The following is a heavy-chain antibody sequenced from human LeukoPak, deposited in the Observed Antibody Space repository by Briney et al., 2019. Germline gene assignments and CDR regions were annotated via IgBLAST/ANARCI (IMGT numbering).Heavy chain of an antibody. D-gene: IGHD3-22*01. J-gene: IGHJ4*02. Sequence: GSLRLSCLASGITFSSNAMSWVRQAPGKGLEWVATISGIDSGAYYADSVKGRFTISRDNSKNTLYLHMNSLRAEDTAVYYCAKDGSTYYDRSGYYPFHYWGQGALVTVSS. CDR1: GITFSSNA. V-gene: IGHV3-23*01. CDR3: AKDGSTYYDRSGYYPFHY. CDR2: ISGIDSGA.